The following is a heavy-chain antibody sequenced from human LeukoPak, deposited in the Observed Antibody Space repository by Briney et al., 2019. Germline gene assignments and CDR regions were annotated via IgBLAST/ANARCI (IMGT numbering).Heavy chain of an antibody. Sequence: SETLSLTCNVSDASISSTNYYWVWICQPPGKGLEWIGNIYYSGNTYYNPSLKSRVTISVDTSKNQFSLKLSSVTAANTAVYHCARRYRYNYGKIDYWGQGILVTVSS. CDR3: ARRYRYNYGKIDY. V-gene: IGHV4-39*01. CDR2: IYYSGNT. D-gene: IGHD5-18*01. CDR1: DASISSTNYY. J-gene: IGHJ4*02.